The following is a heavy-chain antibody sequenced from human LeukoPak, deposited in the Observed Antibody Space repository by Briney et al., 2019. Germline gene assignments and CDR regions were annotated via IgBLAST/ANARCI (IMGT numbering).Heavy chain of an antibody. Sequence: SETLSLTCTVSGDSISSHYWSWIRQPPGKGLEWIGYIYYSGSTNYNPSLKSRVTISVDTSKNQFSLKLSSVTAADTAVYYCARETTAYDFWSGYYLRGKWFDPWGQGTLVTVSS. CDR1: GDSISSHY. D-gene: IGHD3-3*01. V-gene: IGHV4-59*11. J-gene: IGHJ5*02. CDR3: ARETTAYDFWSGYYLRGKWFDP. CDR2: IYYSGST.